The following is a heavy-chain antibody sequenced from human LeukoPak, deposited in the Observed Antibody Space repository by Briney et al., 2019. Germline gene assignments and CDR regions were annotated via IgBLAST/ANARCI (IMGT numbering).Heavy chain of an antibody. J-gene: IGHJ4*02. CDR1: GFTFSSYG. Sequence: GGSLRLSCAASGFTFSSYGMHWVRQTPGKGLEWLTFIHNDGITEYYADSVKGRFTISRDNSKNTVYLQMNSLRVEDTAVYYCAKDDPTGRYLWGQGTLVPVSS. D-gene: IGHD1-26*01. CDR2: IHNDGITE. CDR3: AKDDPTGRYL. V-gene: IGHV3-30*02.